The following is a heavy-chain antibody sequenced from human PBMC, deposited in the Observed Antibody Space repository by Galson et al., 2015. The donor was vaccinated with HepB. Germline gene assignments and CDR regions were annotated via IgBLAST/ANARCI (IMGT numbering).Heavy chain of an antibody. D-gene: IGHD5-24*01. CDR2: ISSGSSYI. V-gene: IGHV3-21*06. Sequence: SLRLSCAVSGFTFSTYSMNWVRQAPGKGLEWVSSISSGSSYIYYADSVKGRFTISRDNARNLLSLQMNSLRAEDTAVYYCARFKDGYNERYRCFDCWGQGTLVTVSS. CDR3: ARFKDGYNERYRCFDC. CDR1: GFTFSTYS. J-gene: IGHJ4*02.